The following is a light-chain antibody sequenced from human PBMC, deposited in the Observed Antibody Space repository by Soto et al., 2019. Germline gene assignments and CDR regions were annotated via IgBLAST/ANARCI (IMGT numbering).Light chain of an antibody. CDR2: GAS. CDR3: QQYGSAPPRT. J-gene: IGKJ4*01. V-gene: IGKV3-20*01. CDR1: QSVSNNY. Sequence: EIVLMQSPGTLSLSPGERATLSCRASQSVSNNYVAWYQQKPGQAPRLLIAGASSRATGIPDRFSGSGSATDLTLTIRRLEPEDFAVYYWQQYGSAPPRTFGGGTKVEIK.